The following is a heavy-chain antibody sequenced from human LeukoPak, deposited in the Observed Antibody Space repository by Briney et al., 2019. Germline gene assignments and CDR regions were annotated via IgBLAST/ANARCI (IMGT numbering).Heavy chain of an antibody. Sequence: GGSLRLSCAASGFTFSSYAMTWVRLAPGKGLEWVSSISGSAGHTYYADSVKGRFTVSRDNSKNTLYLQMSSLRAEDTAVYYCAKDLRDGYKYFDYWGQGTLVTVSS. CDR2: ISGSAGHT. CDR1: GFTFSSYA. D-gene: IGHD5-24*01. J-gene: IGHJ4*02. CDR3: AKDLRDGYKYFDY. V-gene: IGHV3-23*01.